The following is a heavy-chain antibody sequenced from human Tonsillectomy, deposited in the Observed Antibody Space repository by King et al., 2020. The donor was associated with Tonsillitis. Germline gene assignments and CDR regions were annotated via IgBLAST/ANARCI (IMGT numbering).Heavy chain of an antibody. V-gene: IGHV3-74*01. D-gene: IGHD2-15*01. Sequence: VQLVESGGGLVQPGGSLRLSCAASGFTFSSYWMHWVRQAPGKGLVWVSRINSDGSSTSYADSVKGRFTISRDNAKNTLYLQMNSLRAEDTAVYYCAAPMRYCSCGSCYYYYYGMDVWGQGTTVTVSS. CDR3: AAPMRYCSCGSCYYYYYGMDV. J-gene: IGHJ6*02. CDR1: GFTFSSYW. CDR2: INSDGSST.